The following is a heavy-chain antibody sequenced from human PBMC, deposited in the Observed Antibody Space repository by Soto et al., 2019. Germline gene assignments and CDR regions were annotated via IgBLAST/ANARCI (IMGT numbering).Heavy chain of an antibody. J-gene: IGHJ4*02. Sequence: QVQLVQSGSEVKTPGSSVRVSCKASGGTFTNYAISWVRQAPGQGLAWMGRIIPLLGVAKYAQNFQGRVTRLPGVATYAQKFQGRVTITEDKSTSTAYMELSSLRSEDTALYYCARDAPVYSGNYRRVFDSWGQGTLVTVSS. CDR3: ARDAPVYSGNYRRVFDS. CDR2: IIPLLGVA. D-gene: IGHD1-26*01. CDR1: GGTFTNYA. V-gene: IGHV1-69*04.